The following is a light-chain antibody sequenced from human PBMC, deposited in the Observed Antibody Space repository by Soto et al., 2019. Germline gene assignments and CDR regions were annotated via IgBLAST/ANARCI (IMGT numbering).Light chain of an antibody. V-gene: IGKV3-20*01. CDR3: QRYGSSLWT. Sequence: EIVLTQSPGTLSLSPGERATLSCRASQSVSSSYLAWYQQKPGQAPRRLIYGASSRATGIPDRFSGSGSVTDFTLTISRLEPEDFAVYYCQRYGSSLWTFDQGTKVEIK. CDR2: GAS. CDR1: QSVSSSY. J-gene: IGKJ1*01.